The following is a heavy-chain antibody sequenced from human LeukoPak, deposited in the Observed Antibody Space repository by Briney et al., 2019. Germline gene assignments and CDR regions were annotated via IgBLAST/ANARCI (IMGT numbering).Heavy chain of an antibody. V-gene: IGHV3-48*03. Sequence: GGSLRLSCAVSGFTVSSYEMDWVRQAPGKGLEWVSYISTGGGDKRYADSVKGRFTISRDTAKNSLYLQMDSLRVEDTAVYYCATDQFHYYGMDVWGQGTTVTVS. CDR1: GFTVSSYE. CDR3: ATDQFHYYGMDV. CDR2: ISTGGGDK. J-gene: IGHJ6*02.